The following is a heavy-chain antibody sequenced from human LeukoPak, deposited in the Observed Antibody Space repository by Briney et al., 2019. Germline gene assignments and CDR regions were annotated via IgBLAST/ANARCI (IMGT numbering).Heavy chain of an antibody. CDR1: GGSISSYY. CDR3: ARGRRYCTNGVCYSPKRGYYYYMDV. Sequence: SETLSLTCTVSGGSISSYYWSWIRQPAGKGLEWIGRIYTSGSTNYNPSLKSRVTMSVDTSKNQFSLKLSSVTAADTAVYYCARGRRYCTNGVCYSPKRGYYYYMDVWGKGTTVTVSS. J-gene: IGHJ6*03. V-gene: IGHV4-4*07. CDR2: IYTSGST. D-gene: IGHD2-8*01.